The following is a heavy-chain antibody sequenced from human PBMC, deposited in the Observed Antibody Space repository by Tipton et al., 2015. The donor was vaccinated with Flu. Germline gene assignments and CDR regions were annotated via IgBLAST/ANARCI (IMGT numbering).Heavy chain of an antibody. V-gene: IGHV4-4*07. D-gene: IGHD3-10*01. CDR2: IYSSGIT. Sequence: TLSLTCTVSGASISSYYWSWLRQPAGKGLEWIGRIYSSGITNYNPPLKSRVTMSIDTSKNQFSLKLSSVTAADTAVYYCAREGSARGLDYWGQGTLVTVSS. CDR1: GASISSYY. CDR3: AREGSARGLDY. J-gene: IGHJ4*02.